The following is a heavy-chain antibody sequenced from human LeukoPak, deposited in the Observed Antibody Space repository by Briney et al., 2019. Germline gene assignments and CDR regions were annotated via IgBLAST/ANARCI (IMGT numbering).Heavy chain of an antibody. CDR3: ASTITVTTDY. J-gene: IGHJ4*02. CDR2: IYHSGST. V-gene: IGHV4-38-2*02. Sequence: SETLSLTCTVSGYTISSGYYWGWIRQPPGKGLEWIGEIYHSGSTYYNPSLKSRVTMSVDTSKNQFSLKLSSVTAADTAVYYCASTITVTTDYWGQGTLVTVSS. CDR1: GYTISSGYY. D-gene: IGHD4-17*01.